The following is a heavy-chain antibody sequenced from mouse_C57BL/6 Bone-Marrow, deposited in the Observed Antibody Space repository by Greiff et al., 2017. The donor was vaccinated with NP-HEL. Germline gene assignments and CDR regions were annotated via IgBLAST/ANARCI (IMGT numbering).Heavy chain of an antibody. CDR2: INPSSGYT. J-gene: IGHJ4*01. CDR1: GYTFTSYW. D-gene: IGHD4-1*02. V-gene: IGHV1-7*01. Sequence: VQLQQSGAELANPGASVKLSCKASGYTFTSYWMHWVKQRPGQGLEWLGYINPSSGYTKSNQKFQDKATLTADKSSSTAYMQLSSLTYEDSAVYYCARDRASTGTRAMDYWGQGTSVTVSS. CDR3: ARDRASTGTRAMDY.